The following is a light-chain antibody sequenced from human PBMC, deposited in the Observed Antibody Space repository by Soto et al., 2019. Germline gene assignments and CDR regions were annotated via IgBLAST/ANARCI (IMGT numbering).Light chain of an antibody. CDR1: QSVRSF. J-gene: IGKJ5*01. CDR3: QQRSNWPPT. Sequence: EIVLTQSPATLSLSPGERATLSCRASQSVRSFLAWYQQKPGQAPRLLIYDASNRATGVPGRFSGSGSGTDFTLTISSLEPEDFAVYYCQQRSNWPPTFGQGTRLEIK. V-gene: IGKV3-11*01. CDR2: DAS.